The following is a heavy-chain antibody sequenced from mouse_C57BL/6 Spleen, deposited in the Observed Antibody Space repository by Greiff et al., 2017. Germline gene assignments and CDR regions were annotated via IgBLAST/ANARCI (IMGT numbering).Heavy chain of an antibody. CDR1: GYTFTDYE. CDR2: IDPETGGT. Sequence: VQLQQSGAELVRPGASVALSCKASGYTFTDYEMHWVKQTPVHGLEWIGAIDPETGGTAYNQKFKGKAILTADKSSSTAYMELRSLTSEDSAVYYCTVQGDYCGSLITTGFSYWGQGTLVTVSA. V-gene: IGHV1-15*01. D-gene: IGHD1-1*01. J-gene: IGHJ3*01. CDR3: TVQGDYCGSLITTGFSY.